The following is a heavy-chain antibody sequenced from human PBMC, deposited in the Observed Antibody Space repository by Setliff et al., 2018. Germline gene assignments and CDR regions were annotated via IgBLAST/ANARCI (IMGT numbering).Heavy chain of an antibody. CDR3: AREQWLDPPGYYYMDV. Sequence: SETLSLTCTVSGGSISSYYWSWVRQPTGKGLEWIGHIYIGGSANYNPSLKSRVTMSIDTSKNQFSLKLNSVTAADMAVYYCAREQWLDPPGYYYMDVWAKGTTVTVSS. D-gene: IGHD6-19*01. CDR1: GGSISSYY. J-gene: IGHJ6*03. CDR2: IYIGGSA. V-gene: IGHV4-4*07.